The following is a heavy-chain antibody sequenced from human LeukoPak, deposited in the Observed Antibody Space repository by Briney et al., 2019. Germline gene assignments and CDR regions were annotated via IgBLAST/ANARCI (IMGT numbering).Heavy chain of an antibody. CDR1: GYTFTGYY. CDR2: INPNSGGT. V-gene: IGHV1-2*02. CDR3: AGELYSSGYLPDY. J-gene: IGHJ4*02. Sequence: ASVKVSCKASGYTFTGYYMHWVRQAPGQGLEWMGWINPNSGGTNYAQKFQGRVTMTRDTSISTAYMELSRLRSDDTAVYYCAGELYSSGYLPDYWGQGTLVTVSS. D-gene: IGHD3-22*01.